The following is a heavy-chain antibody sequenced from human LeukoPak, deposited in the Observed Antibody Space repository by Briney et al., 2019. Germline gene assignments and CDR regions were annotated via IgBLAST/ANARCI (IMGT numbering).Heavy chain of an antibody. CDR1: GYAFTSYY. J-gene: IGHJ3*02. CDR3: ARDQQWLVTGEDAFDI. V-gene: IGHV1-46*01. CDR2: INPGLGGT. Sequence: ASVKVSCKASGYAFTSYYVHWVRQAPGQGLEWMGIINPGLGGTSYAQIFQGRVTMTRDTSTSTVYMELSSLRYEDTAVYYCARDQQWLVTGEDAFDIWGQGTMVTVSS. D-gene: IGHD6-19*01.